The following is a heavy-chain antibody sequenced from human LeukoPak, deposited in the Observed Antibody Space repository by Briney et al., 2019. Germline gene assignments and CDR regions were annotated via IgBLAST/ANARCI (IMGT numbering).Heavy chain of an antibody. Sequence: ASVKVSCKASGYTFTSYYMRWVRQAPGQGLEWMGIINPSGGSTSYAQKFQGRVTMTRDTSTSTVYMELSSLRSEDTAVYYCARGLVVVPAATPTHRRYYYGMDVWGQGTTVTVSS. J-gene: IGHJ6*02. CDR1: GYTFTSYY. D-gene: IGHD2-2*01. CDR3: ARGLVVVPAATPTHRRYYYGMDV. V-gene: IGHV1-46*01. CDR2: INPSGGST.